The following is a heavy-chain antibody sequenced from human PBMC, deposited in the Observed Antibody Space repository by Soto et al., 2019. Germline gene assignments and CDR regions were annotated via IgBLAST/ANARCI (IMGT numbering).Heavy chain of an antibody. Sequence: AAVKVSCKASGYTFRSYGISWVRQAPGQGLEWVGWISAYNGDTHYAPKFQDRITLTTETSTDTAYMELRSLRLDDTAVYYCARDWSRYYDNSGLIWFYWSQGSLVTVSS. J-gene: IGHJ4*02. V-gene: IGHV1-18*04. CDR3: ARDWSRYYDNSGLIWFY. CDR2: ISAYNGDT. CDR1: GYTFRSYG. D-gene: IGHD3-22*01.